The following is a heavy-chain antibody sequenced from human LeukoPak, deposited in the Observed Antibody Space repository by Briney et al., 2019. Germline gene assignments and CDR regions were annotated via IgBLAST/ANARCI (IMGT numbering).Heavy chain of an antibody. J-gene: IGHJ4*02. CDR2: IYYSGST. CDR3: ASLTMVRGVFDY. D-gene: IGHD3-10*01. Sequence: PSETLSLTCTVSGGSISSSSYYWGWIRQPPGKGLEWIGSIYYSGSTYYNPSLKSRVTISVDTSKNQFSLKLSSVTAADTAVYYCASLTMVRGVFDYWGQGTLVTVSS. V-gene: IGHV4-39*07. CDR1: GGSISSSSYY.